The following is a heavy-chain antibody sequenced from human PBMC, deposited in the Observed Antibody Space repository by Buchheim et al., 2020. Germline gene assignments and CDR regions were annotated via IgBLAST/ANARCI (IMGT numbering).Heavy chain of an antibody. Sequence: QVQLVQSGAEVKKPGSSVKFSCKASGGTLSSYTISGVRRAPGKGLEWRGRIIPILGMANYAQKFKGRVPFTADKSTSTATMELSSLRSEDTAVYYCASVGVHSSSWYGNWFDPWGQGTL. CDR3: ASVGVHSSSWYGNWFDP. D-gene: IGHD6-13*01. CDR2: IIPILGMA. V-gene: IGHV1-69*02. CDR1: GGTLSSYT. J-gene: IGHJ5*02.